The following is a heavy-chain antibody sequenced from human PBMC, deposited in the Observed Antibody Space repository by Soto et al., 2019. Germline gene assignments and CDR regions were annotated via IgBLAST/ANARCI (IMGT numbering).Heavy chain of an antibody. CDR1: GYTFTSYG. D-gene: IGHD3-10*01. CDR2: ISAYNGNT. V-gene: IGHV1-18*01. Sequence: GASVKVSCKASGYTFTSYGISWVRQAPGQGLEWMGWISAYNGNTNYAQKLQGRVTMTTDTSTSTAYMELRSLRSDDTAVYYCARDYYGSGSYLSLWFDPWGQGTLVTVSS. J-gene: IGHJ5*02. CDR3: ARDYYGSGSYLSLWFDP.